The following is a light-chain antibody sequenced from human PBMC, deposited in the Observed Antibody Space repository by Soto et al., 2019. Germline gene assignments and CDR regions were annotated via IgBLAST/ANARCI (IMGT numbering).Light chain of an antibody. CDR2: VAS. V-gene: IGKV1-39*01. J-gene: IGKJ2*01. CDR3: QQSYNTPHT. Sequence: DIQMTQSPSSLSASVGDRVTITCRASRGIYSFLNWYQHKPGKPPELLIYVASTLQSGVPSRFNGSGSGTDFPLTISSLQPEDFATYYCQQSYNTPHTFGQGTKL. CDR1: RGIYSF.